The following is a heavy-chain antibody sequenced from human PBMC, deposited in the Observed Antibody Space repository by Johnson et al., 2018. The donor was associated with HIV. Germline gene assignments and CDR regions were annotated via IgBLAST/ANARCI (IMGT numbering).Heavy chain of an antibody. CDR2: ISSSGSTI. CDR3: AKDWADQDSFDI. Sequence: QMQLVESGGGLVKPGGSLRLSCAASGFTFSDYYMSWIRQAPGKGLEWVSYISSSGSTIYYADSVKGRFTISRDNAKNSLYLQMNSLRAEDTALYYCAKDWADQDSFDIWGQGTMVTVSS. CDR1: GFTFSDYY. D-gene: IGHD3-16*01. J-gene: IGHJ3*02. V-gene: IGHV3-11*01.